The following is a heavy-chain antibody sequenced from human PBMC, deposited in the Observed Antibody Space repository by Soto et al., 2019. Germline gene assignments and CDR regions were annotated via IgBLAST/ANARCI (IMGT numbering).Heavy chain of an antibody. Sequence: EASVKVSCKASGGTFSSYAISWVRQAPGQGLEWMGGIIPIFGTANYAQKFQGRVTITADESTSTAYMELSSLRSEDTAVYYCASGFHGDYEPYYYYGMDVWGQGTTVTVSS. J-gene: IGHJ6*02. CDR2: IIPIFGTA. CDR1: GGTFSSYA. D-gene: IGHD4-17*01. CDR3: ASGFHGDYEPYYYYGMDV. V-gene: IGHV1-69*13.